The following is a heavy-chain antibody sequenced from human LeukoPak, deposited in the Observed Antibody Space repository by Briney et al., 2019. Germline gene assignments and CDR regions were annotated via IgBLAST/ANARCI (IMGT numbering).Heavy chain of an antibody. CDR1: GFTFGDYT. V-gene: IGHV3-49*03. CDR2: INNKAFGGSP. J-gene: IGHJ5*02. CDR3: SRGAAAGITGWFDP. Sequence: GRSLRLSCTTSGFTFGDYTMSWFRQAPGRGLEWVGFINNKAFGGSPEYVASVKSIFTISCNDSTTIAYLLIKRLKTTYTAVQYCSRGAAAGITGWFDPWGQGTLVTVSS. D-gene: IGHD6-13*01.